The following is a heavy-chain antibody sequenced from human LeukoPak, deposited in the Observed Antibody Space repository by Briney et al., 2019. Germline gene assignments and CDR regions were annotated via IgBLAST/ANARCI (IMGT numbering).Heavy chain of an antibody. D-gene: IGHD2-2*01. CDR1: GFTFSSYG. J-gene: IGHJ4*02. CDR3: AKDRGLVPAAMYRADY. CDR2: ISGSGGST. Sequence: GGSLRLSCAASGFTFSSYGMHWVRQAPGKGLEWVSAISGSGGSTYYADSVKGRFTISRDNSKNTLYLQMNSLRAEDTAVYYCAKDRGLVPAAMYRADYWGQGTLVTVSS. V-gene: IGHV3-23*01.